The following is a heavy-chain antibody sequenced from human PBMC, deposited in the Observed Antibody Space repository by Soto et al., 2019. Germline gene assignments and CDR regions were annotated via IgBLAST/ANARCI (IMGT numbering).Heavy chain of an antibody. CDR3: AKTATIHYYDSSRYDIFYYGMDV. CDR2: ISGSGGST. J-gene: IGHJ6*02. D-gene: IGHD3-22*01. CDR1: GFTFSSYA. V-gene: IGHV3-23*01. Sequence: GGSLRLSCAASGFTFSSYAMSWVRQAPGKGLEWVSAISGSGGSTYYADSVKGRFTISRDNSKNTLYLQMNSLRAEDTAVYYCAKTATIHYYDSSRYDIFYYGMDVWGQGTTVTVSS.